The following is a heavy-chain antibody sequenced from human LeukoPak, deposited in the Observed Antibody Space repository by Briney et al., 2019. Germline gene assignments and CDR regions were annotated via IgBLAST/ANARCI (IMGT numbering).Heavy chain of an antibody. J-gene: IGHJ4*02. Sequence: PSGSLRLSCAASGFTFSSFYRSWVRQAPGKGLEWMANINHGGSTNYYVASVKGRFTISRDNAKTSLYLQMNSLRAEDTAVYYCARDRVTMVRGVNYYFDYWGQGTLVTVSS. CDR2: INHGGSTN. CDR1: GFTFSSFY. CDR3: ARDRVTMVRGVNYYFDY. V-gene: IGHV3-7*05. D-gene: IGHD3-10*01.